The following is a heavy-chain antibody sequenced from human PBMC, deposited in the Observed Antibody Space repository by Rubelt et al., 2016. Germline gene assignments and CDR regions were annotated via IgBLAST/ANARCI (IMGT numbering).Heavy chain of an antibody. V-gene: IGHV1-18*01. CDR2: ISTYNGDT. Sequence: QVQLVQSGAEVKGPGASIKVSCKTSGYSFKRYAISWVRQAPGQGLEWMGWISTYNGDTRYAQNFQGRVTMTTDTSTSTAYMELSSLRSEDSAVYYCARFALPAVTTAYYYYALDVWGQGTTVTVSS. CDR1: GYSFKRYA. CDR3: ARFALPAVTTAYYYYALDV. D-gene: IGHD4-17*01. J-gene: IGHJ6*02.